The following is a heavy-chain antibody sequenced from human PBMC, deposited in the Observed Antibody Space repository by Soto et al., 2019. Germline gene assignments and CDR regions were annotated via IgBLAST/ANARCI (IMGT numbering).Heavy chain of an antibody. J-gene: IGHJ4*02. D-gene: IGHD1-26*01. Sequence: QVQLVESGGGVVQPGRSLRLSCEASGFIFSTYGMHWVRQAPGKGLEWVAVIWYDGSNKYYADSVRGRFTISRDNSKNTLFLQLNSLRAEDTAVYYWAGAVGPFDYWGQGTLVTVSS. CDR2: IWYDGSNK. CDR1: GFIFSTYG. CDR3: AGAVGPFDY. V-gene: IGHV3-33*01.